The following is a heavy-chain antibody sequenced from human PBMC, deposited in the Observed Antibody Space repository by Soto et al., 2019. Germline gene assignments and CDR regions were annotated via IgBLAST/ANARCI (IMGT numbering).Heavy chain of an antibody. J-gene: IGHJ6*02. Sequence: GGSLRLSCAASGFTFSSYAMHWVRQAPGKGLEWVAVISYDGSNKYYADSVKGRFTISRDNSKNTLYLQMNSLRAEDTAVYYCARDLTPSSSWYRAYYYYGMDVWGQGTTVTVSS. V-gene: IGHV3-30-3*01. CDR1: GFTFSSYA. D-gene: IGHD6-13*01. CDR3: ARDLTPSSSWYRAYYYYGMDV. CDR2: ISYDGSNK.